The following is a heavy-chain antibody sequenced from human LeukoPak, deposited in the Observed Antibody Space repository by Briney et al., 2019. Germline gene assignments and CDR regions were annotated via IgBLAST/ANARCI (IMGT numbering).Heavy chain of an antibody. J-gene: IGHJ6*03. D-gene: IGHD3-3*01. CDR2: ISAYNGNT. Sequence: ASVKVSCKASGYTFTSYGISWVRQAPGQGLEWMGWISAYNGNTNYAQKPQGRVTMTTDTSTSTAYMELRSLRSDDTAVYYCARVVGTPYYDFWSGSYYMDVWGKGTTVTVSS. CDR1: GYTFTSYG. V-gene: IGHV1-18*01. CDR3: ARVVGTPYYDFWSGSYYMDV.